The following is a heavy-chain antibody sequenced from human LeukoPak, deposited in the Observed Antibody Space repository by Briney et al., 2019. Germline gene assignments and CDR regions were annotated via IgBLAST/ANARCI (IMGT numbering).Heavy chain of an antibody. V-gene: IGHV3-7*01. D-gene: IGHD2-2*01. CDR3: ARVLGYCSSTSCLYYYYYYMDV. Sequence: PGGSLRLSCGASGFTFSSYWMSWVRQAPGKGLEWVANVKQDGSEKYYVDSVKGRFTISRDNAKNSLYLQMNSLRAEDTAVYYCARVLGYCSSTSCLYYYYYYMDVWGKGTTVTVSS. J-gene: IGHJ6*03. CDR1: GFTFSSYW. CDR2: VKQDGSEK.